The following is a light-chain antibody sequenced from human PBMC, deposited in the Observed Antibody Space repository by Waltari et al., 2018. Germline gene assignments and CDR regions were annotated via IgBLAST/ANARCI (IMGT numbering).Light chain of an antibody. Sequence: HSALTQPASVSGSPGQSITISCTGASSDGGSYNLVSWYQQHSGKAPKLMIYEVSKRPSGVSNRFSGSKSGNTASLTISGLQAEDEADYYCCSYAGSSTHVVFGGGTKLTVL. V-gene: IGLV2-23*02. J-gene: IGLJ2*01. CDR2: EVS. CDR3: CSYAGSSTHVV. CDR1: SSDGGSYNL.